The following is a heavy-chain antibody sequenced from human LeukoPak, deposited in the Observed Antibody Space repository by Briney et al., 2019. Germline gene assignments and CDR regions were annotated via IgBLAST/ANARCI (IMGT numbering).Heavy chain of an antibody. J-gene: IGHJ4*02. CDR2: IYSGGST. CDR3: ASSRTVDLFDY. D-gene: IGHD4-23*01. V-gene: IGHV3-53*01. CDR1: GFTVSSNY. Sequence: GGSLRLSCAASGFTVSSNYMSWVRQAPGKGLEWVSVIYSGGSTYYADSVKGRFTISRDNSKNTLYLQMNSLRAEDTAVYYCASSRTVDLFDYWGQGTLVTVSS.